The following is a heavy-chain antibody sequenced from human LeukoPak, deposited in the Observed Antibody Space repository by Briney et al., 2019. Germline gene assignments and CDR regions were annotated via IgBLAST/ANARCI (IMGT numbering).Heavy chain of an antibody. Sequence: PGGSLRLSCAASGFTFSDYAMSWVRQAPGQGLEWVATISYSGDYTYYADSVKGRFAISRDNSKNTLYLQMNSLRVEDTAVYYCARVGLHSYPSTLANYYYYMDVWGKGTTVTVSS. J-gene: IGHJ6*03. CDR2: ISYSGDYT. D-gene: IGHD5-18*01. CDR3: ARVGLHSYPSTLANYYYYMDV. CDR1: GFTFSDYA. V-gene: IGHV3-23*01.